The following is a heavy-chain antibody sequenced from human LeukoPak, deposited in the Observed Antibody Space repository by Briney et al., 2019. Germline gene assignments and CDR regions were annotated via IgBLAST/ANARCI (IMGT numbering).Heavy chain of an antibody. D-gene: IGHD6-13*01. V-gene: IGHV1-69*01. Sequence: SVKVSCKASGGTFSSYAISWVRQAPGQGLEWMGGIIPIFGTANYAQKFQGRVTITADESTSTAYMELSSLRSEDTAVYYCARGSSSWVNYYYYYYMDVWGKGTTVTVSS. CDR1: GGTFSSYA. CDR3: ARGSSSWVNYYYYYYMDV. J-gene: IGHJ6*03. CDR2: IIPIFGTA.